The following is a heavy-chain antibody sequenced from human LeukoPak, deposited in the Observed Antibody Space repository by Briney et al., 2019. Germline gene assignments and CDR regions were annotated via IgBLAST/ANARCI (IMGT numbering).Heavy chain of an antibody. CDR3: ARDGGSYSDWFDP. Sequence: ASVTVSCTASGYTFTSYGISWVRQAPGQGLEWMGWISVYNANTKYAQKLQGRVTMTRDTATSTAYMELRSLRSDDTAVYYCARDGGSYSDWFDPWGQGTLVIVSS. J-gene: IGHJ5*02. V-gene: IGHV1-18*01. D-gene: IGHD1-26*01. CDR2: ISVYNANT. CDR1: GYTFTSYG.